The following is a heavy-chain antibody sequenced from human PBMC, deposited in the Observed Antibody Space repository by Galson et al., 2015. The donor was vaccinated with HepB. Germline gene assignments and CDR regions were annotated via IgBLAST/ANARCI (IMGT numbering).Heavy chain of an antibody. Sequence: SLRLSCAASGFTFSNYALNWGRQAPGKGLEWVSVVNGGATNTNHADSVEGRFTISRDNSKDRVFLQMDGLRADDTAVYYCAKGSGTPRGRFDSRGQGTLVTVSS. V-gene: IGHV3-23*01. CDR1: GFTFSNYA. CDR3: AKGSGTPRGRFDS. J-gene: IGHJ5*01. CDR2: VNGGATNT.